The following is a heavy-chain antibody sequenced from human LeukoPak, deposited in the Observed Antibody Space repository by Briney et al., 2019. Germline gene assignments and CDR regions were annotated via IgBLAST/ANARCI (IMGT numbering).Heavy chain of an antibody. CDR3: ARHHRSGYYEVDY. J-gene: IGHJ4*02. CDR2: IYHSGST. D-gene: IGHD6-25*01. V-gene: IGHV4-39*01. Sequence: KPSETLSLTCTVSGGSIISTSFYWGWIRQPPGKGLAWLGSIYHSGSTYDNPSLKGRVTMSVDTSKNQFSLKLSSVTAADTAVYYCARHHRSGYYEVDYWGQGTLVTASS. CDR1: GGSIISTSFY.